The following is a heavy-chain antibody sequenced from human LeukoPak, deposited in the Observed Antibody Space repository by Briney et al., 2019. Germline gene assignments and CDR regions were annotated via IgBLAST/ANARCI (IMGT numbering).Heavy chain of an antibody. CDR2: MNPNSGNT. D-gene: IGHD3-16*02. V-gene: IGHV1-8*01. Sequence: NWVRXAXGXGLEWMGWMNPNSGNTGYAQKFQGRVTMTRNTSISTPYMELSSLRSEDTAVYYCATQFYDYVWGSYRYTDYWGQGTLVTVSS. CDR3: ATQFYDYVWGSYRYTDY. J-gene: IGHJ4*02.